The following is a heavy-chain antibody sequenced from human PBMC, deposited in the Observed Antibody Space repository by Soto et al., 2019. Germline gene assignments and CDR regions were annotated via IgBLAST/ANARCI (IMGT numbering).Heavy chain of an antibody. V-gene: IGHV4-31*03. J-gene: IGHJ4*02. CDR3: ARARSIAVASEGYFDY. D-gene: IGHD6-19*01. CDR2: IYYSGST. Sequence: PSETLSLTCTVSGCSISSGGYYWSWIRQHPGKGLEWIGYIYYSGSTYYNPSLKSRVTISVDTSKNQFSLKLSSVTAADTAVYYCARARSIAVASEGYFDYWGQGTLVTVS. CDR1: GCSISSGGYY.